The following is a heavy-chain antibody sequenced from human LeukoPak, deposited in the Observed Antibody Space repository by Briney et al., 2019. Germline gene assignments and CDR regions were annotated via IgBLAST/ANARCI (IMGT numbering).Heavy chain of an antibody. J-gene: IGHJ6*02. D-gene: IGHD3-9*01. Sequence: GGSLRLSCAASGFTVSSNYMSWVRQAPGKGLEWVSVIYSGGNTYYADSVKGRFTISRDNSKNTLYLQMNSLRAEDTAVYYCARLVIDLYGMDVWGQGTTVTVSS. V-gene: IGHV3-53*01. CDR3: ARLVIDLYGMDV. CDR2: IYSGGNT. CDR1: GFTVSSNY.